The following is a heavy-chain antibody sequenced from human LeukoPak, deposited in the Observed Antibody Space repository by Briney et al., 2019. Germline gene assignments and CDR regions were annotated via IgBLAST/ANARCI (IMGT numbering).Heavy chain of an antibody. V-gene: IGHV3-30*18. CDR2: ISYDGSNK. Sequence: RPGGSLRLSCAASGFTFSSYGMHWVRQAPGKGLEWVAVISYDGSNKYYADSVKGRFTISRDNSKNTLYLQMNSLRAEDTAVYYCAKLDSYWGQGTLVTVSS. CDR3: AKLDSY. J-gene: IGHJ4*02. CDR1: GFTFSSYG.